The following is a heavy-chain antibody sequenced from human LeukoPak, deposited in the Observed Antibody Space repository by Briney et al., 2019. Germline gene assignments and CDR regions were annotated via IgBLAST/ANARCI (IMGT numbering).Heavy chain of an antibody. Sequence: GGSLRLSFAASGFTFSNTWIIWVRQAPGKGLEWVGRIKGKGDGGKTDYAAPVRGRFTISRDDSKNTLHLQMTSLNTEDTAVYYCTARRLYCTSSTCSRSPVGHWGQGALVTVSS. V-gene: IGHV3-15*01. CDR2: IKGKGDGGKT. J-gene: IGHJ4*02. D-gene: IGHD2-2*01. CDR1: GFTFSNTW. CDR3: TARRLYCTSSTCSRSPVGH.